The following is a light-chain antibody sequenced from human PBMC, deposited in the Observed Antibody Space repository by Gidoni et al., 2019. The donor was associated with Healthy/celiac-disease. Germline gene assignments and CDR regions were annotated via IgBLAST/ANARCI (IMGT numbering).Light chain of an antibody. CDR2: YDS. J-gene: IGLJ1*01. CDR1: NIGSKS. Sequence: SYVLTQPPSASVAPGKTARITCGGNNIGSKSVHWYQQKPGQAPVLVIYYDSDRPSGIPERFSGSNSGNTATLTISRVEAGDEADYYCQVWDSSSDPLYVFGTGTKVTVL. V-gene: IGLV3-21*04. CDR3: QVWDSSSDPLYV.